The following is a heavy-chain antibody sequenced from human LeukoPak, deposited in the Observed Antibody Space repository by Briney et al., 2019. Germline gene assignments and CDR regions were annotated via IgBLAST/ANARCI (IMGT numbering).Heavy chain of an antibody. CDR1: GFTFSSYW. J-gene: IGHJ4*02. D-gene: IGHD3-16*02. V-gene: IGHV3-74*01. CDR2: INSDGSST. Sequence: GGSLRLSCAASGFTFSSYWMHWVRQAPGKGLVWVSRINSDGSSTSYADSVKGRFTISRDNAKNTLYLQMNSLRAEDTAVYYCARGRLRLGELSAHWGQGTLVTVSS. CDR3: ARGRLRLGELSAH.